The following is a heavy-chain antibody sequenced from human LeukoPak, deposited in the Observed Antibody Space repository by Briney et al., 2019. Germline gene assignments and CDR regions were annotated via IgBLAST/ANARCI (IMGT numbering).Heavy chain of an antibody. V-gene: IGHV4-39*07. D-gene: IGHD3-16*01. CDR2: IYYSGST. Sequence: SETLSLTCTVSGGSISSSSYYWGWIRQPPGKGLEWIGSIYYSGSTYYSPPLKSRVTISVDTSKNQFSLKLSSVTAADTAVYYCARHDVGFGGKLINWFDPWGQGTLVTVSS. CDR3: ARHDVGFGGKLINWFDP. CDR1: GGSISSSSYY. J-gene: IGHJ5*02.